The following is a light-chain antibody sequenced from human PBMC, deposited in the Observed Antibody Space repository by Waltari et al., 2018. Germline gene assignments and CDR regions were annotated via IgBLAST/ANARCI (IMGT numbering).Light chain of an antibody. CDR2: DAS. Sequence: EIVLTQSPATLSLSPGERATLPCRASQSVSNYLAWYQQKVGQAPRLLIYDASNRATDIPARFSGSGSGTDFTLTISSLEPEDFAVYYCQQRSDWPYTFGQGTKLEIK. CDR3: QQRSDWPYT. V-gene: IGKV3-11*01. J-gene: IGKJ2*01. CDR1: QSVSNY.